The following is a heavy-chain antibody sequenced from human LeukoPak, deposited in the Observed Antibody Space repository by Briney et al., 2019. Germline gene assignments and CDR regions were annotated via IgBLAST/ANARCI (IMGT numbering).Heavy chain of an antibody. Sequence: SQTLSLTCAVSGGSISSGGYSWSWIRQPPGKGLEWIGYIYHTGSTNYNPSLKRRVTISIDKSKNQFSLRLSSMTAADTAVYYCASLATMDRGQRNSWGQGTLVTVSS. CDR1: GGSISSGGYS. V-gene: IGHV4-30-2*01. J-gene: IGHJ4*02. D-gene: IGHD3-10*01. CDR3: ASLATMDRGQRNS. CDR2: IYHTGST.